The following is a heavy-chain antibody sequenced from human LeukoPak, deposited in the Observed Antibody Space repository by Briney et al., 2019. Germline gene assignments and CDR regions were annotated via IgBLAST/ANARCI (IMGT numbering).Heavy chain of an antibody. J-gene: IGHJ4*02. V-gene: IGHV1-8*03. CDR1: GYNYLNYD. CDR3: ARSRATVTRDAYFDY. CDR2: MNPNSGNT. Sequence: ASVKVSCKASGYNYLNYDINWVRQAPGQGLEWMGWMNPNSGNTGYAQKFQGRVTITRNTSISTAYMELSSLRSEDTAVYYCARSRATVTRDAYFDYWGQGTLVTVSS. D-gene: IGHD4-17*01.